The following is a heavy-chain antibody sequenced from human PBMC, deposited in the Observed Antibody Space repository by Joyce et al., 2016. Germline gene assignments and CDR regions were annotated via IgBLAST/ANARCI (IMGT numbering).Heavy chain of an antibody. D-gene: IGHD3-9*01. Sequence: DVLLLESGGGLVQPGGSLRLSCAASGFTFSSYPMTWVRQAPGKGLEWVSSISKGGGTTYYADSVKGRFTISRDNSENTLYLQMNSLRAEDTGVYFCARRLTAYLDYWGQGSLVTVSS. CDR1: GFTFSSYP. CDR3: ARRLTAYLDY. J-gene: IGHJ4*02. CDR2: ISKGGGTT. V-gene: IGHV3-23*01.